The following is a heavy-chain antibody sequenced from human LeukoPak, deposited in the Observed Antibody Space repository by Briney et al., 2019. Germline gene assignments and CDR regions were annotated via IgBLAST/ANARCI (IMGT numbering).Heavy chain of an antibody. D-gene: IGHD2-8*01. Sequence: ASVKVSCKASGYTFTSYDINWVRQAPGQGLEWLGWISTYNGNTNYAQRLQGRVTMTTDTSASTAYMELRSLTSDDTAVYYCARDLEPLYFDYWGQGTLVTVSS. J-gene: IGHJ4*02. CDR1: GYTFTSYD. V-gene: IGHV1-18*01. CDR2: ISTYNGNT. CDR3: ARDLEPLYFDY.